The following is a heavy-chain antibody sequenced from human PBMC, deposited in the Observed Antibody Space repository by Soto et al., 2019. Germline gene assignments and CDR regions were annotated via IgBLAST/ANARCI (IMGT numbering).Heavy chain of an antibody. D-gene: IGHD3-22*01. CDR3: ARSLNYYDSSGYYPFDY. Sequence: QVQLVQSGAEVKKPGSSVKVSCKASGGTFSSYAISWVRQAPGQGLEWMGGIIPIFGTANYAQKFQGRVTITADESTSTAYMELRSLRSEDTAVYYCARSLNYYDSSGYYPFDYWGQGTLVTVSS. V-gene: IGHV1-69*01. J-gene: IGHJ4*02. CDR2: IIPIFGTA. CDR1: GGTFSSYA.